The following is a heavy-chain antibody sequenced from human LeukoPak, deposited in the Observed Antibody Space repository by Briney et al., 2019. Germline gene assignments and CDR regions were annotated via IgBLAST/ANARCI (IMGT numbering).Heavy chain of an antibody. CDR3: AKGKGAFCDGDCSSRILVS. CDR2: IYSGGST. CDR1: GFTVSSNY. J-gene: IGHJ5*02. D-gene: IGHD2-21*02. V-gene: IGHV3-53*01. Sequence: GGSLRLSCAASGFTVSSNYMSWVRQAPGKGLEWVSVIYSGGSTYYADSVKGRFTISRDNSKNTLYLQMNSLRVDDTAVYYCAKGKGAFCDGDCSSRILVSWGQGTLVTVSS.